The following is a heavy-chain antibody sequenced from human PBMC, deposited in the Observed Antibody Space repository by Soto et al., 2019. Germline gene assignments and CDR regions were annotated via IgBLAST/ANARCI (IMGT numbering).Heavy chain of an antibody. J-gene: IGHJ3*01. CDR1: GGSISSYY. CDR3: ARVWGGAFDF. D-gene: IGHD3-10*01. Sequence: SETLSLTFTVSGGSISSYYWSWIRQPPGKGLEWIGYIYYSGSTNYNPSLKSRVTISVDTSKNQFSLKLSSVTAADTAVYYCARVWGGAFDFWGQGTMVTVSS. V-gene: IGHV4-59*01. CDR2: IYYSGST.